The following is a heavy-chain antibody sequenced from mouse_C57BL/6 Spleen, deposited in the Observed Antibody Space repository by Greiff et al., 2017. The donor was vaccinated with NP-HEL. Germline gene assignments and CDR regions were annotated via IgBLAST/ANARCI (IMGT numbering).Heavy chain of an antibody. V-gene: IGHV1-61*01. CDR1: GYTFTSYW. CDR2: IYPSDSET. D-gene: IGHD6-1*01. J-gene: IGHJ2*01. CDR3: ARRDYCCSRSDC. Sequence: QVQLQQPGAELVRPGSSVKLSCKASGYTFTSYWMAWVMQRPGQGLEWIGNIYPSDSETYYIQKFKDKDTLTVDKSSSTAYMQLSSLTSDDSAVYYCARRDYCCSRSDCWGKGTTLTVSS.